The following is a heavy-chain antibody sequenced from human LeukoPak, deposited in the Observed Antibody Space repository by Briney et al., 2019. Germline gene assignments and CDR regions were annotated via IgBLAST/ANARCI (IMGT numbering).Heavy chain of an antibody. CDR3: AREVDYKIDY. D-gene: IGHD4-11*01. V-gene: IGHV3-53*01. Sequence: GGSLRLSCAASGFTVSRNYMNWVRQAPGEGLEWVAVIYSGGGTNYAGSVKGRFTISRDNSKNTLHLQLSSLRAEDTAIYYCAREVDYKIDYWGQGTLVTVSS. J-gene: IGHJ4*02. CDR2: IYSGGGT. CDR1: GFTVSRNY.